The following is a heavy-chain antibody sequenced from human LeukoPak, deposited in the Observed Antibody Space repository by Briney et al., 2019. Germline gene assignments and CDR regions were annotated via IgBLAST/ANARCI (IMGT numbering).Heavy chain of an antibody. J-gene: IGHJ5*02. CDR1: GFTFSSYS. CDR2: ISSTGTYI. CDR3: ARDPSVVPAAVNWFDP. D-gene: IGHD2-2*01. V-gene: IGHV3-21*01. Sequence: PGGSLRLSCAASGFTFSSYSMNWVRQAPGKGLEWVSSISSTGTYIYYAGSVKGRFTISRDNAKNSLYLQMNSLRAEDTAVYYCARDPSVVPAAVNWFDPWGQGALVTVSS.